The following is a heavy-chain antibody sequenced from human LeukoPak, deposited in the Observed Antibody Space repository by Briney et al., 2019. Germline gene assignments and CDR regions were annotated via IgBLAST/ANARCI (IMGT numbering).Heavy chain of an antibody. Sequence: SVKVSCKASGYTFTSYGISWVRQAPGQGLEWMGRIIPILGIANYAQKFQGRVTITADKSTSTAYMELSSLRSEDTAVYYCARVVGATAFDYWGQGTLVTVSS. D-gene: IGHD1-26*01. CDR3: ARVVGATAFDY. CDR1: GYTFTSYG. CDR2: IIPILGIA. J-gene: IGHJ4*02. V-gene: IGHV1-69*04.